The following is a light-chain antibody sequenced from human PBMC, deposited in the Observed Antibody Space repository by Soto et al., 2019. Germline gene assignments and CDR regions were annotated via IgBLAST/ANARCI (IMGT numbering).Light chain of an antibody. Sequence: QSALTQPPSASGSLGSSVTISCTGTSSDVGGHKYVSWYQQHPGKAPKLMIYEVSNRPSGVSNRFSGSKSGNTASLTISGLQAEDEADYYCSSYTSSSTYVFGTGTKLTVL. CDR3: SSYTSSSTYV. CDR2: EVS. CDR1: SSDVGGHKY. V-gene: IGLV2-14*01. J-gene: IGLJ1*01.